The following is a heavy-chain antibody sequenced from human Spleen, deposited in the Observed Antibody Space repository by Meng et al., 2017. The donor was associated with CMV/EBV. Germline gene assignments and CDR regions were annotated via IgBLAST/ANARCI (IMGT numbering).Heavy chain of an antibody. Sequence: QAQLLKSGGEVKRLGASVKVSCKASGYTFTNYGITWVRQAPGQGLEWMGWISAYNGNTNYAQTLQGRVTMTTDTSTSTAYMELGSLRSDDTAVYYCARVGPLTSNNWFDPWGQGTLVTVSS. CDR2: ISAYNGNT. CDR3: ARVGPLTSNNWFDP. CDR1: GYTFTNYG. D-gene: IGHD3-9*01. J-gene: IGHJ5*02. V-gene: IGHV1-18*01.